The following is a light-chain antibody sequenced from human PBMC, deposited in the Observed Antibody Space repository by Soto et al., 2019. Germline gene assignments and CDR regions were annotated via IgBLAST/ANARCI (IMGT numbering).Light chain of an antibody. J-gene: IGKJ4*01. CDR2: GAS. Sequence: EIVLTQSPGTLSLSPGERATLSCRASQSVSSYLAWYQQKRGQAPRLLIFGASSRATGVPDRFSGSGSGTDFTLTISRLQPEDFAVYYCLQDCSSPCTFGRGTKVEIK. V-gene: IGKV3-20*01. CDR3: LQDCSSPCT. CDR1: QSVSSY.